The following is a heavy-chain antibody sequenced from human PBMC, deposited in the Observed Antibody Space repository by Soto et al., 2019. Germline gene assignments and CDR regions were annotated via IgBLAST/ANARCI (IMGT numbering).Heavy chain of an antibody. V-gene: IGHV3-33*08. CDR2: ISYDGSNK. Sequence: GGSPRLSCAASGFNFSSYGMHWVRQAPGKGLEWVEVISYDGSNKYYADSVKGRFTISRENSKNTLYLQMNSLRAEDTAVYYCATEGCSGGSCYGINYFYGMDVWGQGTTVTVAS. CDR3: ATEGCSGGSCYGINYFYGMDV. D-gene: IGHD2-15*01. J-gene: IGHJ6*01. CDR1: GFNFSSYG.